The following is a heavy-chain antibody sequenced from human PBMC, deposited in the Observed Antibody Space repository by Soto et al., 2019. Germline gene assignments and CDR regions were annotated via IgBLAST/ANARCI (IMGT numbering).Heavy chain of an antibody. CDR3: ARTFSRSPDYYYGMDV. D-gene: IGHD6-6*01. CDR2: IIPIFGTA. J-gene: IGHJ6*02. Sequence: GASVKVSCKASGGTFSSYAISWVRQAPGQGLEWMGGIIPIFGTANYAQKFQGRVTITADKSTSTAYMELSSLRSEDTAVYYCARTFSRSPDYYYGMDVWGQGTTVIVSS. V-gene: IGHV1-69*06. CDR1: GGTFSSYA.